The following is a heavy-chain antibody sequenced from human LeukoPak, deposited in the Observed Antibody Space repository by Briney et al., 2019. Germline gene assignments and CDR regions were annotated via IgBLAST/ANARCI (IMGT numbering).Heavy chain of an antibody. Sequence: SETLSLTCTVSGGSITGYYWTWIRQPAGKGLEWIGRVSDTGRAYYNPSLERRVTISLDTSNNRFSLKVTSVTAADTAVYYCARGGERAPGIAATYYFDYWGQGTLVTVSS. J-gene: IGHJ4*02. V-gene: IGHV4-4*07. CDR3: ARGGERAPGIAATYYFDY. CDR1: GGSITGYY. CDR2: VSDTGRA. D-gene: IGHD6-25*01.